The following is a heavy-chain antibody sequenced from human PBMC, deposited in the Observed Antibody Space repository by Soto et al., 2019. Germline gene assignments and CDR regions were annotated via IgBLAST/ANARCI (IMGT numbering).Heavy chain of an antibody. J-gene: IGHJ4*02. CDR2: IKGDGSRT. V-gene: IGHV3-74*01. CDR1: GFTFSDYW. D-gene: IGHD3-16*01. Sequence: EVQLVESGGGLVQPGGSLRVSCAASGFTFSDYWMHWVRQAPGKGLVWVSRIKGDGSRTDFADSVRGRFTISRDNAANKVYLQMSSLRAEDAAVYFCGSGWYHAYYVDYWGQGTLVTVSS. CDR3: GSGWYHAYYVDY.